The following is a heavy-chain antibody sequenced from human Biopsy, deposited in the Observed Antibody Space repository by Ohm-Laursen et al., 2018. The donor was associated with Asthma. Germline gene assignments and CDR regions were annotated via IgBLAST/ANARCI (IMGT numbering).Heavy chain of an antibody. D-gene: IGHD7-27*01. Sequence: VASVKVSCKASGGTFSSYAISWVRQAPGQGLEWMGGIIPIFGTANYAQKFQGRVTITADESTSTAYMELSSLRSEDTAVYYCARSSHINWGGYFDYRGQGTLVTVSS. V-gene: IGHV1-69*13. CDR1: GGTFSSYA. J-gene: IGHJ4*02. CDR3: ARSSHINWGGYFDY. CDR2: IIPIFGTA.